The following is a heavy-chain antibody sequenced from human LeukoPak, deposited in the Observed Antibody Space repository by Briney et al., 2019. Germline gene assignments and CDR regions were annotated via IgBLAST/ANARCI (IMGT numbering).Heavy chain of an antibody. CDR3: ARELPAYCSGTTCYAPYYGMDV. Sequence: PGGFLRLSCAASGFTFSSYSMNWVRQAPGKGLEWVSSISSSSSYIYYADSLKGRITISRDNAKNSLYLQMNSLRAEDTAVYYCARELPAYCSGTTCYAPYYGMDVRGKGTTVTVSS. J-gene: IGHJ6*04. CDR1: GFTFSSYS. D-gene: IGHD2-2*01. CDR2: ISSSSSYI. V-gene: IGHV3-21*01.